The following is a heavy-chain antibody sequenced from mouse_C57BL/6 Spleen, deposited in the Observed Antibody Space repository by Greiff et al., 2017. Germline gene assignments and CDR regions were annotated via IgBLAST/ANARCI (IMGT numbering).Heavy chain of an antibody. CDR2: IYPGDGDT. D-gene: IGHD1-1*01. Sequence: VQRVESGAELVKPGASVKISCKASGYAFSSYWMNWVKQRPGKGLEWIGQIYPGDGDTNYNGKFKGKATLTADKSSSTAYMQLSSLTSEDSAVYFCARRGVVDWYFDVWGTGTTVTVSS. J-gene: IGHJ1*03. CDR1: GYAFSSYW. V-gene: IGHV1-80*01. CDR3: ARRGVVDWYFDV.